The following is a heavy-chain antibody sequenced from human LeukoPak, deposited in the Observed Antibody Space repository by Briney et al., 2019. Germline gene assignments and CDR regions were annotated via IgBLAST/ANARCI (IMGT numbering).Heavy chain of an antibody. Sequence: ASVTVSCKASGYIFNGYYLHWVRQAPGQGLEWMGWINPNSGATNYAQKFQGRVTITRDTSISTAYMELSRLRSDDTAMYFCARVVKDSSGWFIVPDSWGQGTLVTVSS. CDR3: ARVVKDSSGWFIVPDS. D-gene: IGHD6-19*01. V-gene: IGHV1-2*02. CDR1: GYIFNGYY. CDR2: INPNSGAT. J-gene: IGHJ4*02.